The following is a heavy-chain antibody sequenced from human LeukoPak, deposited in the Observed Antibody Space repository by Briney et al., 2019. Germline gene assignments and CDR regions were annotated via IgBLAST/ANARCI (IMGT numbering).Heavy chain of an antibody. Sequence: GASVKVSCKASGGTFSSYAISWVRQAPGQGLEWMGGIIPIFGTANYAQKFQGRVTITADKSTSTAYMELSSLRSEDTAVYYCARDRGGYYDSSGLYTVGYFDYWGQGTLVTVSS. CDR3: ARDRGGYYDSSGLYTVGYFDY. J-gene: IGHJ4*02. CDR1: GGTFSSYA. CDR2: IIPIFGTA. D-gene: IGHD3-22*01. V-gene: IGHV1-69*06.